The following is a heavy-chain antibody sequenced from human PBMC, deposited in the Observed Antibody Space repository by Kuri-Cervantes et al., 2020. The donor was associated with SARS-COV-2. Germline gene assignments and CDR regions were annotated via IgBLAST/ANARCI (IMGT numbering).Heavy chain of an antibody. CDR3: ARSCTYARCSEYFQH. CDR2: IYAGGGT. CDR1: GFIVSSSY. V-gene: IGHV3-66*02. Sequence: SLKIPCAASGFIVSSSYMSWVRQAPGKGLEWVSIIYAGGGTYYADSVKGQFTISRDISKNTVFLQMNRLRPEDTAVYYCARSCTYARCSEYFQHWGQGTLVTVSS. J-gene: IGHJ1*01. D-gene: IGHD2-8*01.